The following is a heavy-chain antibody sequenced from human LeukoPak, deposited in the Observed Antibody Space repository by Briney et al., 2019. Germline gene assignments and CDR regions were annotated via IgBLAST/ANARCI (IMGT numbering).Heavy chain of an antibody. V-gene: IGHV4-30-4*01. CDR3: ARDRITMVRGVTFDI. CDR1: GGSISSGDYY. D-gene: IGHD3-10*01. CDR2: IYYSGST. Sequence: SETLSLTCTVSGGSISSGDYYWSWIRQPPGKGLEWIGYIYYSGSTYYNPSLKSRVTISVDTSKNQFSLKLSSVTAADTAVYYCARDRITMVRGVTFDIWGQGTMVTVSS. J-gene: IGHJ3*02.